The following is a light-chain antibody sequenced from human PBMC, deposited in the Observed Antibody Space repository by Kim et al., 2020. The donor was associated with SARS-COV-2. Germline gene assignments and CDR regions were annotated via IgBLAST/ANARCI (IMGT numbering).Light chain of an antibody. CDR1: QSVSSSY. J-gene: IGKJ2*01. CDR2: GAS. CDR3: QQYGSSPYT. V-gene: IGKV3-20*01. Sequence: WSPVESATHSCRARQSVSSSYLAWYQQKPGQAPRLLIYGASSRATGIPDRFSGSGSGTDFTLTISRLEPEEFAVYYCQQYGSSPYTFGQGTKLEI.